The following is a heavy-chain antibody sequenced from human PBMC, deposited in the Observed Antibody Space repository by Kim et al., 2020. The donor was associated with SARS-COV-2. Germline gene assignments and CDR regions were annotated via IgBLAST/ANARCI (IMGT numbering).Heavy chain of an antibody. V-gene: IGHV3-23*01. CDR3: AKDRPDFFARITMVRGVENDAFDI. D-gene: IGHD3-10*01. J-gene: IGHJ3*02. CDR1: GFTFSSYA. Sequence: GGSLRLSCAASGFTFSSYAMSWVRQAPGKGLEWVSAISGSGGSTYYADSVKGRFTISRDNSKNTLYLQMNSLRAEDTAVYYCAKDRPDFFARITMVRGVENDAFDIWGQGTMSPSLQ. CDR2: ISGSGGST.